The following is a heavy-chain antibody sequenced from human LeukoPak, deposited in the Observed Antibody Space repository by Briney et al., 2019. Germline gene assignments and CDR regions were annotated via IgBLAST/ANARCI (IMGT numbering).Heavy chain of an antibody. J-gene: IGHJ4*02. Sequence: GGSLRLSCAASGFTFSSYSMNWVRQAPGKGLEWVSSISSSSSYIYYAASVKGRFTISRDNAKNSLYLQMNSLRAEDTALYYCAKGGLYSGSSLDYWGQGTLVTVSS. CDR2: ISSSSSYI. D-gene: IGHD1-26*01. V-gene: IGHV3-21*04. CDR1: GFTFSSYS. CDR3: AKGGLYSGSSLDY.